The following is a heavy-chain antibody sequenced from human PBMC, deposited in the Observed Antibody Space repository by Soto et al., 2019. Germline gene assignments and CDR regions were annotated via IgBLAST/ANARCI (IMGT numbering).Heavy chain of an antibody. CDR3: ARVPSPFDFYYAMDV. D-gene: IGHD3-16*01. Sequence: SETLSLTCTVSGGSINSYYWSWIRQPPGKGLEWIGYIYYSGSTNYNPSLKSRVTISVDTSKNQFSLRLNSVTAADTAVYFCARVPSPFDFYYAMDVWGQGTTVTVSS. CDR2: IYYSGST. V-gene: IGHV4-59*08. CDR1: GGSINSYY. J-gene: IGHJ6*02.